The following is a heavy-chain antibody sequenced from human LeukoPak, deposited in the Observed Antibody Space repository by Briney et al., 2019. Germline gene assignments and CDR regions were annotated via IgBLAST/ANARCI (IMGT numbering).Heavy chain of an antibody. CDR3: ARERAVAGPYYFDC. D-gene: IGHD6-19*01. CDR2: IYTSGST. CDR1: GGSLSSGSYF. Sequence: SGTLSLTCTVSGGSLSSGSYFWSWIRQPAGKGLEWIVRIYTSGSTNYNPSLKSRITISLDTSMNQFSLNLSSVTAAETAVYYCARERAVAGPYYFDCWGPGILVTVSS. V-gene: IGHV4-61*02. J-gene: IGHJ4*02.